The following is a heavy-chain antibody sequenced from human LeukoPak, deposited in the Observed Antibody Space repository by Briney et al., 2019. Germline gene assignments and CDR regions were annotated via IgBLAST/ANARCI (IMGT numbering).Heavy chain of an antibody. CDR3: AREHSGSYFDY. D-gene: IGHD1-26*01. Sequence: ASVKVSCKASGYTFTDYFMHWVRQAPGQGLEWMGWINPNSGGTHYAQKFQGRVTMTRDTSISTAYMELSRLRSDDTAVYYCAREHSGSYFDYWGQGTLVTVSS. V-gene: IGHV1-2*02. CDR1: GYTFTDYF. J-gene: IGHJ4*02. CDR2: INPNSGGT.